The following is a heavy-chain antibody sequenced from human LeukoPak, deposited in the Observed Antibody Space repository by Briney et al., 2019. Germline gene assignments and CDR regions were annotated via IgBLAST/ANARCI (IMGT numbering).Heavy chain of an antibody. V-gene: IGHV3-48*03. CDR2: ISSIGSTI. CDR1: GFTFSSYE. CDR3: ARGPYYGDYTPDY. Sequence: PGGSLRLSCAASGFTFSSYEMNWVRQAPGKGLEWVSYISSIGSTIYYADSVKGRFTISRDNAKNSLYLQMNSLRAEDTAVYYCARGPYYGDYTPDYWGQGTLVTVSS. J-gene: IGHJ4*02. D-gene: IGHD4-17*01.